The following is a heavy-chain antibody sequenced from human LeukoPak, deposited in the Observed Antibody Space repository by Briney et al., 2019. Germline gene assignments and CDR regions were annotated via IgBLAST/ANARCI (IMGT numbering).Heavy chain of an antibody. V-gene: IGHV3-48*02. Sequence: GGSLRLSCAASGFTFSSYSMNWVRQAPGKGLEWVSYISSSSSTIYYADSVKGRFTISRDNAKNSLYLQMNSLRDEDTAVYYCAMEGYCSGGSCYSNTFSYYYYGMDVWGQGTTVTVSS. J-gene: IGHJ6*02. D-gene: IGHD2-15*01. CDR3: AMEGYCSGGSCYSNTFSYYYYGMDV. CDR1: GFTFSSYS. CDR2: ISSSSSTI.